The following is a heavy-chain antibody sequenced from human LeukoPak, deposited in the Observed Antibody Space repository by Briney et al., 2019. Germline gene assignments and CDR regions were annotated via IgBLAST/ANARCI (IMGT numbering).Heavy chain of an antibody. CDR2: MNPNSGNT. J-gene: IGHJ4*02. Sequence: ASVKVSCQASGYTFTSYVINWVRQATGQGLEWMGWMNPNSGNTGYAQKFQGRVTMPRNTSISTAYMELSSLRSEVTAVYYCARGRITGIQLGLDKRSYYFDYWGQGTLVTVSS. V-gene: IGHV1-8*01. D-gene: IGHD5-18*01. CDR1: GYTFTSYV. CDR3: ARGRITGIQLGLDKRSYYFDY.